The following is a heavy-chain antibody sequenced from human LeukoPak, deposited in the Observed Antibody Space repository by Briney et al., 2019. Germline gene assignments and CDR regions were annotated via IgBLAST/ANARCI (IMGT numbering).Heavy chain of an antibody. CDR3: ARARGTFSLDAFDI. CDR2: INHSGST. Sequence: SETLSLTCAVYGGSFSVYYWSWIRQPPGKGLEWIGEINHSGSTNYNPSLKSRVTISVDTSKNQFSLKLSSVTAADTAVYYCARARGTFSLDAFDIWGQGTMVTVSS. V-gene: IGHV4-34*01. CDR1: GGSFSVYY. J-gene: IGHJ3*02. D-gene: IGHD3-16*01.